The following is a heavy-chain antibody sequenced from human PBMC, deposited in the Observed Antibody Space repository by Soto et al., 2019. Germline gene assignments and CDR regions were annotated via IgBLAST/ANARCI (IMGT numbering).Heavy chain of an antibody. CDR1: GDSISSSY. J-gene: IGHJ6*03. V-gene: IGHV4-59*01. D-gene: IGHD3-3*01. CDR3: ARGVLEWLLRDSYYYYMDV. Sequence: QVQLHESGPGLVKPSETLSLTCTVSGDSISSSYWNWIRQAPGKGLEWIGYTDDTGSTNYNPSLKSRVTISVDMSKNQYSLKLSSVTAADTAVYYCARGVLEWLLRDSYYYYMDVWGKGTTVTVSS. CDR2: TDDTGST.